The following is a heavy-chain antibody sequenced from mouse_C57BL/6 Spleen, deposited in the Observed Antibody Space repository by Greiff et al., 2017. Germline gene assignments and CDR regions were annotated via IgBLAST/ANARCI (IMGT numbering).Heavy chain of an antibody. J-gene: IGHJ4*01. Sequence: QVQLQQSGPGLVQPSQSLSITCTVSGFSLTSYGVHWVRQSPGKGLEWLGVIWRGGSTDYNAAFMSRLSITKDNSKSQVFFKMNSLQADDTAIYYCAKLNDGYYVRAMDYWGQGTSVTVSS. CDR3: AKLNDGYYVRAMDY. CDR1: GFSLTSYG. V-gene: IGHV2-5*01. CDR2: IWRGGST. D-gene: IGHD2-3*01.